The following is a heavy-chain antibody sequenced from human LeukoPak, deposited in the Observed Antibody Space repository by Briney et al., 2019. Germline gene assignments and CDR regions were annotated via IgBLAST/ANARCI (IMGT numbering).Heavy chain of an antibody. CDR3: ARGSMTTVTTDYYYYGMDV. CDR1: GYTFTSYY. Sequence: ASVKVSCKASGYTFTSYYMHWVRQAPGQGLEWMGIINPSGGSTSYAQKFQGRVTMTRDTSTSTVYMELSSLRSEDTAVYYCARGSMTTVTTDYYYYGMDVRGQGTTVTVSS. V-gene: IGHV1-46*01. D-gene: IGHD4-17*01. J-gene: IGHJ6*02. CDR2: INPSGGST.